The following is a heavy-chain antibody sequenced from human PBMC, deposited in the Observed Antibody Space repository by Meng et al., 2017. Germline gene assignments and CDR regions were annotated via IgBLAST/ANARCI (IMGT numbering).Heavy chain of an antibody. D-gene: IGHD1-26*01. CDR1: GFTFSSYW. J-gene: IGHJ6*02. V-gene: IGHV3-7*01. CDR3: ARDNWRSWDYYYYYGMDV. CDR2: IKQDGSEK. Sequence: ESLKISCAASGFTFSSYWMSWVRQAPGKGLEWVANIKQDGSEKYYVDSVKGRFTISRDNAKNSLYLQMNSLRAEDTAVYYCARDNWRSWDYYYYYGMDVWGQGTTVTVSS.